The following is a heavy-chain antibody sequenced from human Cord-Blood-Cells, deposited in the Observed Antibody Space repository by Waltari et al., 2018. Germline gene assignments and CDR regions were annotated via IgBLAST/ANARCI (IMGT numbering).Heavy chain of an antibody. J-gene: IGHJ2*01. CDR1: GGSFSGYY. D-gene: IGHD6-19*01. CDR2: INHSGST. V-gene: IGHV4-34*01. CDR3: ARGPHRAGVRLWYFDL. Sequence: QVQLQQWGAGLLKPSETLSLTCAVYGGSFSGYYWRWTRQPPGKGLEWIGEINHSGSTNYNPSLKSRVPISVDTSKNQFSLKLSSVTAADTAVYYCARGPHRAGVRLWYFDLWGRGTLVTVSS.